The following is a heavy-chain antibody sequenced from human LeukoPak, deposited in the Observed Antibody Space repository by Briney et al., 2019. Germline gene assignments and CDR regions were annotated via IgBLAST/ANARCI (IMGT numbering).Heavy chain of an antibody. CDR2: ISSSGSTI. V-gene: IGHV3-48*03. Sequence: GGSLRLSCAASGFTFSSYEMNWVRQAPGEGLEWVSYISSSGSTIYYADSVKGRFTISRDNAKDSLYLQMNSLRAEDTAVYYCARVGRYGDYDYWGQGTLVTVSS. J-gene: IGHJ4*02. CDR3: ARVGRYGDYDY. CDR1: GFTFSSYE. D-gene: IGHD4-17*01.